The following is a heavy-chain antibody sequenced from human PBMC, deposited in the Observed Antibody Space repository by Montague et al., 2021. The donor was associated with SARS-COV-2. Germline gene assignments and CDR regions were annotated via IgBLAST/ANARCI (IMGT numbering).Heavy chain of an antibody. CDR2: IADNGFT. CDR3: ARQNRRDVYSLYHFEY. D-gene: IGHD5-24*01. Sequence: SETLSLTCTVSGGSIRSYYWSWIRQRQGKGLERIGFIADNGFTNYSGSLTRRVTMSVDTSKNKIYLRLTSVSAADTAVYYCARQNRRDVYSLYHFEYWGQGTLVTVSS. J-gene: IGHJ4*02. V-gene: IGHV4-59*08. CDR1: GGSIRSYY.